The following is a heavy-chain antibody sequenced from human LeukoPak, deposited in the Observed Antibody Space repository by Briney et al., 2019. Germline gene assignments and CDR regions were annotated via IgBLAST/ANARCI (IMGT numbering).Heavy chain of an antibody. CDR2: IKPNSGGT. J-gene: IGHJ4*02. D-gene: IGHD5-12*01. CDR3: ARDRDIVGTIALDY. Sequence: ASVKVSCKASGYTFTGYYMHWVRQAPGQGLEWLGWIKPNSGGTNYAQKYEGRVTTTRDTSISTAYMELSRLRSDNTAVYYCARDRDIVGTIALDYWGQGTLVTVSS. CDR1: GYTFTGYY. V-gene: IGHV1-2*02.